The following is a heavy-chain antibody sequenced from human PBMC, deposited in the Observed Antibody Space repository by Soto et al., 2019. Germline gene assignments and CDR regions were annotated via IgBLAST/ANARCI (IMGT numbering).Heavy chain of an antibody. CDR1: GFTFSNYA. V-gene: IGHV3-23*01. D-gene: IGHD3-16*01. J-gene: IGHJ4*02. CDR2: ISGSGGRS. Sequence: VQLLDSGGGLVQPGGSLRLSCAASGFTFSNYAMTWVRQGQGKGLEWVSGISGSGGRSYYADSVKGRFTISRDNSKSTLYLQMNSLRAEDTAVYYCAKAYFVWSSEQPYYFDYWGQGTLVTVSS. CDR3: AKAYFVWSSEQPYYFDY.